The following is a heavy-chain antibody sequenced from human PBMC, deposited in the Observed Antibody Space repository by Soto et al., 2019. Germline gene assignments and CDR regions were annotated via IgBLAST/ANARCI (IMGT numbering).Heavy chain of an antibody. J-gene: IGHJ6*02. Sequence: ASVKVSCKASGYTFSSYGMNWVRQAPGQGLEWLGWVSPYDGYTNYAQILQGRVSMTTDTSTKTAYMEVRSLRSDDTAVYYCARGGYYDSSGSRNYFYYGMNVWGQGTTVTVSS. D-gene: IGHD3-22*01. V-gene: IGHV1-18*01. CDR3: ARGGYYDSSGSRNYFYYGMNV. CDR2: VSPYDGYT. CDR1: GYTFSSYG.